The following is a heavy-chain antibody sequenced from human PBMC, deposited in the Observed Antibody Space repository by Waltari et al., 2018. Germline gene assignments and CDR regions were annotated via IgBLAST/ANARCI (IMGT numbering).Heavy chain of an antibody. V-gene: IGHV4-59*01. Sequence: QVQLQASGPGLVKPSETLSLTCTVSGGSISRYDWLWIRPPPGKGLEWIGYIYYSGSTNYNPSLKSRVTISVDTSKNQFSLKLSSVTAADTAVYYCARSPYSSSSKRLNYYYGMDVWGQGTTVTVSS. D-gene: IGHD6-6*01. CDR1: GGSISRYD. CDR2: IYYSGST. J-gene: IGHJ6*02. CDR3: ARSPYSSSSKRLNYYYGMDV.